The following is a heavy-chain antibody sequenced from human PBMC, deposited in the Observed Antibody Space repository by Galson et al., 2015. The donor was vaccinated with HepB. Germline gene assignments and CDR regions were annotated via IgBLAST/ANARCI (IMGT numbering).Heavy chain of an antibody. CDR3: ARPRGGSSGWYGEIDY. CDR1: GSSFTSYW. D-gene: IGHD6-19*01. V-gene: IGHV5-51*03. Sequence: QSGAEVKKPGESLKISCKGSGSSFTSYWIGWVRQMPGKGLEWMGIIYPGDSDTRYSPSFQGQVTISADKSISTAYLQWSSLKASDTAMYYCARPRGGSSGWYGEIDYWGQGTLVTVSS. CDR2: IYPGDSDT. J-gene: IGHJ4*02.